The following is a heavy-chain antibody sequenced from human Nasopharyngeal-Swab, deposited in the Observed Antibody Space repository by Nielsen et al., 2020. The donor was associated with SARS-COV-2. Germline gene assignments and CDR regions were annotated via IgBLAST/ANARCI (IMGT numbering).Heavy chain of an antibody. CDR2: ISSSYDYT. Sequence: GESLKISCAASGFIFGDYYMTWIRQAPGKGLEWVSYISSSYDYTNYADSVKGRFTISRDNAKNSLYLQMNSLRADDTAVYYCARLRSGTYGGDYWGQGALVTVSS. CDR3: ARLRSGTYGGDY. CDR1: GFIFGDYY. D-gene: IGHD1-26*01. J-gene: IGHJ4*02. V-gene: IGHV3-11*06.